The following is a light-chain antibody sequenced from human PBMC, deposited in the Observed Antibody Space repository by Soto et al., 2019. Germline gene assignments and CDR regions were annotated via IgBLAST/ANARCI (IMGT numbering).Light chain of an antibody. CDR1: SSDVGGYDY. CDR2: EVT. J-gene: IGLJ1*01. Sequence: QSVLTQPPSASGSPGQSVTISCTGTSSDVGGYDYVSWYQQHPGKAPKLLIYEVTIRPSGVSARFSGSKSGNTASLTVSGLQAEDEADYYCSSYTGGNPSYVFGTGTKLTVL. CDR3: SSYTGGNPSYV. V-gene: IGLV2-8*01.